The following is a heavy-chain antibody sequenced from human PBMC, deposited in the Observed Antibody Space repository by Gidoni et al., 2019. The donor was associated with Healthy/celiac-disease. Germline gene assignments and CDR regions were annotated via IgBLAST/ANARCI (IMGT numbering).Heavy chain of an antibody. CDR2: IFSNDEK. CDR3: ARVQDEGVEDY. V-gene: IGHV2-26*01. Sequence: QVTLKESGPVLVKPTETRTLTCTVSGFSLSNARMGVSWIRQPPGKAREWLAHIFSNDEKTYSTTLKSRLTISKDTSKSQVVLTMTNMDPVDTATYYGARVQDEGVEDYWGQGTLVTVSS. CDR1: GFSLSNARMG. J-gene: IGHJ4*02. D-gene: IGHD2-15*01.